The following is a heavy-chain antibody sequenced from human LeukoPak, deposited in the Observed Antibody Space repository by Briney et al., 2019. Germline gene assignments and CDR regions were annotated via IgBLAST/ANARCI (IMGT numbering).Heavy chain of an antibody. CDR2: IVPIFGTA. Sequence: SVNVSFKASGGTFSSYAISWVRQAPGQGLEWMGGIVPIFGTANYAQKFQGRVTITTDESTSTAYMKLSSLRSEDTAVYYCASNYRPNYYYYYYMDVWGKGTTVTVSS. CDR1: GGTFSSYA. V-gene: IGHV1-69*05. CDR3: ASNYRPNYYYYYYMDV. D-gene: IGHD4-11*01. J-gene: IGHJ6*03.